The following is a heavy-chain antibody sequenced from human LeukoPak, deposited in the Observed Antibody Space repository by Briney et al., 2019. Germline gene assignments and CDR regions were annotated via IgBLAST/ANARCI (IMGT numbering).Heavy chain of an antibody. CDR3: ARARTTVTNYYYYYMDV. Sequence: ASVKLSCKASEYSFTGYYMHWVRQAPGQGPEWMGWINPHNGGTKYADRLQGRVTMTRDTSISTAYMELSRLRSEDTAVYYCARARTTVTNYYYYYMDVWGKGTTVTVSS. CDR2: INPHNGGT. D-gene: IGHD4-17*01. CDR1: EYSFTGYY. J-gene: IGHJ6*03. V-gene: IGHV1-2*02.